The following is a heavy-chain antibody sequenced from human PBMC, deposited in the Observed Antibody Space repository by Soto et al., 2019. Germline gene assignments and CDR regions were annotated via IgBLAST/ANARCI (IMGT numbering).Heavy chain of an antibody. CDR2: ISGSGGST. J-gene: IGHJ4*02. D-gene: IGHD3-3*01. V-gene: IGHV3-23*01. CDR3: AKDNNCYFWRGYPVDF. CDR1: GFTFSSYA. Sequence: PGGSLRLSCAASGFTFSSYAMSWVRQAPGKGLEWVSAISGSGGSTYYADSVKGRFTISRDNSKNTLYLQMNSLRAEDTAVYYCAKDNNCYFWRGYPVDFWSRRSLVTGSS.